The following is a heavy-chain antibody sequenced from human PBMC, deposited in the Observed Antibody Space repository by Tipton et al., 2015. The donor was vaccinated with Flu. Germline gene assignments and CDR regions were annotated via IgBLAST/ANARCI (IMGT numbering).Heavy chain of an antibody. CDR2: ISAYNGNT. J-gene: IGHJ6*03. D-gene: IGHD2-15*01. Sequence: QSGPEVKKPGASVKVSCKASGYTFTSYGISWVRQAPGQGLEWMGWISAYNGNTNYAQKLQGRVTMTTDTSTSTAYMELRSLRSDDTAVYYCARHIVVVVAAMDYYYYMDVWGKGTTVTVSS. V-gene: IGHV1-18*04. CDR3: ARHIVVVVAAMDYYYYMDV. CDR1: GYTFTSYG.